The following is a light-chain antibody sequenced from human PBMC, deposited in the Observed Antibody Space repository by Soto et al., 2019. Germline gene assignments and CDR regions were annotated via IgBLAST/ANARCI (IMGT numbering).Light chain of an antibody. CDR3: QKYNSAPRVT. J-gene: IGKJ3*01. CDR1: QGISNY. Sequence: DIQMTQSPSSLSASVGDRVTITCRASQGISNYLAWYQQKPGKVPKLLIYAASTLQSGVPSRFSGSGSGTDFALTISSLQPEDVATSYCQKYNSAPRVTFGPGTKSGYQT. V-gene: IGKV1-27*01. CDR2: AAS.